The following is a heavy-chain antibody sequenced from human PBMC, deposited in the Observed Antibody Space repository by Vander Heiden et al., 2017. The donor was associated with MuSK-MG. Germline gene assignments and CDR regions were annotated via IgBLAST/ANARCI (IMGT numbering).Heavy chain of an antibody. Sequence: QVQLVQSGAEVKKPGASVKVSCKASGYTFTGYYMHWVRQAPGQGLEWMGWINPNSGGTNHAQKFQGRVTMTRDTSISTAYMELSRLRSDDTAVYYCARDDIVEYYYYYYGMDVWGQGTTVTVSS. CDR1: GYTFTGYY. CDR2: INPNSGGT. D-gene: IGHD5-12*01. CDR3: ARDDIVEYYYYYYGMDV. V-gene: IGHV1-2*02. J-gene: IGHJ6*02.